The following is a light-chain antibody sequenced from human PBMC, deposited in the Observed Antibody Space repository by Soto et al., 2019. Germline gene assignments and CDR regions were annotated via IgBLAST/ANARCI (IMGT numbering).Light chain of an antibody. Sequence: QSVLTQPPSASGSPGQSVTISCTGTSGVVGGYDYVSWYQQHPGKAPKLILYEISERPSGVPDRFSSSKSGNTASLTVSGLQAEDEADYYCSSYAGNNNCVFGTGTKVTVL. CDR2: EIS. J-gene: IGLJ1*01. CDR3: SSYAGNNNCV. CDR1: SGVVGGYDY. V-gene: IGLV2-8*01.